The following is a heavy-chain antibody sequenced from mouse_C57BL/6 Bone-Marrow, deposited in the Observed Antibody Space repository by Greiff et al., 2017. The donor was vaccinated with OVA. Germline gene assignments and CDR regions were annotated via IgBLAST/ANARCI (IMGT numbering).Heavy chain of an antibody. V-gene: IGHV5-4*03. CDR3: ARPYDGYYVLFAY. CDR1: GFTFSSYA. CDR2: ISDGGSYT. J-gene: IGHJ3*01. D-gene: IGHD2-3*01. Sequence: EVKLVESGGGLVKPGGSLKLSCAASGFTFSSYAMSWVRQTPEKRLEWVATISDGGSYTYYPDNVKGRFTISRDNAKNNLYLQMSHLKSEDTAMYYCARPYDGYYVLFAYWGQGTLVTVSA.